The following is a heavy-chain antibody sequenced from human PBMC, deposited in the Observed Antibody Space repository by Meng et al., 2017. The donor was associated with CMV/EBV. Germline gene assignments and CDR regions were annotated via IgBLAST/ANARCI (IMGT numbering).Heavy chain of an antibody. CDR2: ISSSSSYI. Sequence: GESLKISCAASGFTFSSYSMNWVRQAPGKGLEWVSSISSSSSYIYYADSVKGRFTISRDNAKNSLYLQMNSLRAGDTAVYYCVGGIVVVPAAIHYYYYGMDVWGQGTTVTVSS. D-gene: IGHD2-2*01. J-gene: IGHJ6*02. CDR3: VGGIVVVPAAIHYYYYGMDV. V-gene: IGHV3-21*01. CDR1: GFTFSSYS.